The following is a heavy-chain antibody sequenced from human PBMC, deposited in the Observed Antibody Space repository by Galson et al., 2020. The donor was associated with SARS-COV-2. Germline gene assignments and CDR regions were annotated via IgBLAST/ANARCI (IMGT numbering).Heavy chain of an antibody. J-gene: IGHJ6*02. CDR1: GGSLSGYY. D-gene: IGHD1-26*01. Sequence: SQTSEPLSLTCSTYGGSLSGYYWTWIRQPPGRGLDWNGEITHSGSPTYNPSLKSRVTISLDRSKNQFSLNVTSVTAADTAVYYCARPRGGRYFYGMDVWGQGTTVTVSS. V-gene: IGHV4-34*01. CDR3: ARPRGGRYFYGMDV. CDR2: ITHSGSP.